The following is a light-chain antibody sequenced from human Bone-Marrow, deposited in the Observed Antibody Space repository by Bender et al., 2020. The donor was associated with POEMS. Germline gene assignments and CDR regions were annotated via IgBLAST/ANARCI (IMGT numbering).Light chain of an antibody. V-gene: IGLV1-44*01. J-gene: IGLJ3*02. CDR3: GSYTPSSHAV. CDR2: RNY. Sequence: QSVLAQPPSASGTPGQSVTISCSGSSSNIGSNSVSWYQQLPGMAPKLLIYRNYQRPSGVSNRFSGSKSGNTASLTISGLQAEDEAHYYCGSYTPSSHAVFGGGTKLTVL. CDR1: SSNIGSNS.